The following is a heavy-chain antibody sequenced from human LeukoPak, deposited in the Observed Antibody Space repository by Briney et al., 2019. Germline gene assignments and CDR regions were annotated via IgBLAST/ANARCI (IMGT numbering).Heavy chain of an antibody. Sequence: MPSETLSLTCTVSGGSISSYYWNWIRQPPGKGLEWIGYIYYSGSTNYNPSLKSRVTISVDTSKNQFSLKLSSVTAADTAVYYCARQCWNYGCFDYWGQGTLVTVSS. D-gene: IGHD1-7*01. J-gene: IGHJ4*02. CDR1: GGSISSYY. CDR3: ARQCWNYGCFDY. V-gene: IGHV4-59*08. CDR2: IYYSGST.